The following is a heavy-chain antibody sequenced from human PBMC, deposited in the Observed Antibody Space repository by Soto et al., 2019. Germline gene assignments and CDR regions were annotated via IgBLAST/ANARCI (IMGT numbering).Heavy chain of an antibody. D-gene: IGHD2-2*01. CDR3: AQVGGTTSSNWFDP. V-gene: IGHV1-69*02. J-gene: IGHJ5*02. CDR2: IIPILGRA. CDR1: GGPFSSYH. Sequence: QVQLVQSGAEVKKPGSSVKLSCKASGGPFSSYHISWVRQAPGQGLEWVGRIIPILGRANNAQHFQGRVTISADTYTNTAYMELSSLSSEDTAVYYCAQVGGTTSSNWFDPWGHGTLVTVSS.